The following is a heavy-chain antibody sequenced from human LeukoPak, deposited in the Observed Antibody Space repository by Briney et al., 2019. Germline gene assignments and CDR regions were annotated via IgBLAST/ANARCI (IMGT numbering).Heavy chain of an antibody. D-gene: IGHD3-10*01. Sequence: SETLSLTCTVSGGSISSSSYYWSWIRQPAGKGLEWIGRIYTSGSTNYNPSLKSRVTTSVDTSKNQFSLKLSSVTAADTAVYYCARDVTMVRGVIITSHNWFDPWGQGTLVTVSS. CDR1: GGSISSSSYY. CDR3: ARDVTMVRGVIITSHNWFDP. V-gene: IGHV4-61*02. CDR2: IYTSGST. J-gene: IGHJ5*02.